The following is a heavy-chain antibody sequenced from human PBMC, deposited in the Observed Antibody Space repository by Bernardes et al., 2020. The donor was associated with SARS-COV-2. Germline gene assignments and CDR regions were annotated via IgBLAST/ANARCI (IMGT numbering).Heavy chain of an antibody. Sequence: GGSLRLSCAASGFSFNSYEMNWVRQAPGKGLEWISYITSSGNTKYYADSVKDRFTISRDNAKNSLYLQMNSLRAEDTAVYYCARGYYFDSSGYYFYWGQGTLVTVSS. CDR3: ARGYYFDSSGYYFY. CDR2: ITSSGNTK. J-gene: IGHJ4*02. V-gene: IGHV3-48*03. D-gene: IGHD3-22*01. CDR1: GFSFNSYE.